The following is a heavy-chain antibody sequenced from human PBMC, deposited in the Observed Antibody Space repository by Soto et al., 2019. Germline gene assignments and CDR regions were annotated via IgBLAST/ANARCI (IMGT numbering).Heavy chain of an antibody. CDR3: ARGLAYDTYPLFDY. V-gene: IGHV4-30-2*01. J-gene: IGHJ4*02. CDR2: IYHSGST. D-gene: IGHD3-22*01. Sequence: SETLALTCAVSGGSISSGGYSWSWIQQPPGKGLEWIGYIYHSGSTYYNPSLKSRVTISVGRSKNQFSLKLSSVTAADTAVYYCARGLAYDTYPLFDYWGQGTLVTVSS. CDR1: GGSISSGGYS.